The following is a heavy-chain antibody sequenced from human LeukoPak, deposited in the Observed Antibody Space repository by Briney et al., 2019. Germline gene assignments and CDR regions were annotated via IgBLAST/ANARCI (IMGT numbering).Heavy chain of an antibody. J-gene: IGHJ5*02. CDR3: ARNRGTYYHFWSGFS. CDR1: GVSFSDYY. D-gene: IGHD3-3*01. CDR2: ISSSGTTH. V-gene: IGHV3-11*04. Sequence: GGSLRLACEASGVSFSDYYMSWIRQVPGRGLEWLSEISSSGTTHYYADSVKGRFTISRDNAKNSLYLQMDSLRAEDTAVYYCARNRGTYYHFWSGFSWGQGALVTVSS.